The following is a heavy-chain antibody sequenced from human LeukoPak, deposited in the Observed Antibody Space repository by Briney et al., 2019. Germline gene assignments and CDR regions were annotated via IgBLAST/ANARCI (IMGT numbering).Heavy chain of an antibody. CDR2: IHYSGST. D-gene: IGHD3-3*01. J-gene: IGHJ4*02. Sequence: PSETLSLTCTVSGDSISRSTYYWARIRQPPGKGLEWIGSIHYSGSTNYNPSLKSRVTISVDTSKNQFSLKLSSVTAADTAVYYCARGGMTIFGVVIGRAFDYWGQGTLVTVSS. CDR3: ARGGMTIFGVVIGRAFDY. V-gene: IGHV4-39*07. CDR1: GDSISRSTYY.